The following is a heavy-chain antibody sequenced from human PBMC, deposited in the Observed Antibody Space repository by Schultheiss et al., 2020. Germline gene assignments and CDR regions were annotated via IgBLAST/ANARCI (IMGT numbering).Heavy chain of an antibody. CDR3: ARDLSQNYYYYYGMDV. Sequence: GGSLRLSCAASGFTFNTYAMNWVRQAPGKGLEWVSAISGSGGSTYYADSVKGRFTISRDNAKNTLYLQMNSLRAEDTAVYYCARDLSQNYYYYYGMDVWGQGTTVTVSS. V-gene: IGHV3-23*01. J-gene: IGHJ6*02. CDR1: GFTFNTYA. CDR2: ISGSGGST.